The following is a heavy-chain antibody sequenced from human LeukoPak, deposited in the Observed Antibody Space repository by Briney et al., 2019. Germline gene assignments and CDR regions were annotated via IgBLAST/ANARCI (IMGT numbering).Heavy chain of an antibody. CDR2: INQDGSRK. V-gene: IGHV3-7*01. Sequence: VGSLRLSCAAPVFTFSAFWMSWVREAPGKGLEWVANINQDGSRKHYVDSVKGRFAVSRDNAEKSLYLETNSLRAEDTAIYYCARLWGDATIFDLWGQGTLVTVSS. D-gene: IGHD5-12*01. CDR1: VFTFSAFW. J-gene: IGHJ4*02. CDR3: ARLWGDATIFDL.